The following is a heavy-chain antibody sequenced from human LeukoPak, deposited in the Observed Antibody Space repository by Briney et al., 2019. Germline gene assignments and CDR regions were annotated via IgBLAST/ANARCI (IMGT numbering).Heavy chain of an antibody. CDR2: INHSGST. V-gene: IGHV4-34*01. CDR1: DGSFSGYY. Sequence: SETLSLTCAVYDGSFSGYYWSWIRQPPGKGLEWIGEINHSGSTNYNPSLKSRVTISVDTSKNQFSLKLSSVTAADTAVYYCARGSWLHAFDIWGQGSMVTVSS. CDR3: ARGSWLHAFDI. J-gene: IGHJ3*02. D-gene: IGHD5-12*01.